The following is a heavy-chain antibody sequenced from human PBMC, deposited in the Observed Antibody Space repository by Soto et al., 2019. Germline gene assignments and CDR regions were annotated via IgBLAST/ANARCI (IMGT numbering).Heavy chain of an antibody. V-gene: IGHV1-18*01. CDR3: ARDLTIVPATHPRLENYGMDV. J-gene: IGHJ6*02. Sequence: QVQLVQSAGEVKKPGASVKVSCKASGYSFTSYGISWVRRAPRQGLECMGWISPYNGHTQFVERFQGRVSMTTETSTKTAYLELRNLRSDDTAHYYCARDLTIVPATHPRLENYGMDVWGQGTTVIVSS. CDR1: GYSFTSYG. CDR2: ISPYNGHT. D-gene: IGHD2-2*01.